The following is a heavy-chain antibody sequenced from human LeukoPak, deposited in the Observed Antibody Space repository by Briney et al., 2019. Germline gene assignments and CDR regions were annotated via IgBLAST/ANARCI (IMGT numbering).Heavy chain of an antibody. D-gene: IGHD2/OR15-2a*01. J-gene: IGHJ2*01. Sequence: GASVKVSCNASGYTFTSSDINWVRQATGQGLEWMGWMNPNSGNTGYAQKFQGRVTMTRNTSINTAYMELSSLRSEDTAVYYCARAPVSPFGYFDLWGRGTLVTVSS. CDR1: GYTFTSSD. CDR2: MNPNSGNT. CDR3: ARAPVSPFGYFDL. V-gene: IGHV1-8*01.